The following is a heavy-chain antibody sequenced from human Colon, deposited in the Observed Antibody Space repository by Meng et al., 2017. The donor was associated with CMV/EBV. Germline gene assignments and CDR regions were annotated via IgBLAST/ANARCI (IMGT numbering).Heavy chain of an antibody. CDR2: IYTGGDP. V-gene: IGHV3-53*01. CDR1: GFNASNTY. CDR3: SRSFCSMGCYINAFDI. Sequence: GESLKISCTASGFNASNTYMTWVLQAPGKGLEWVSLIYTGGDPYYADSVKGRFTFSRDVLRNIFYLQMHSLRAEDTAVYYCSRSFCSMGCYINAFDIWGQGTMVTVSS. D-gene: IGHD2-2*01. J-gene: IGHJ3*02.